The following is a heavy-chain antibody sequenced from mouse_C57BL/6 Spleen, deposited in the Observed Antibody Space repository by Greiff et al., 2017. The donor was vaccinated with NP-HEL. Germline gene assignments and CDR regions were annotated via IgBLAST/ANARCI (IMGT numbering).Heavy chain of an antibody. CDR2: IYPGSGST. V-gene: IGHV1-55*01. J-gene: IGHJ2*01. CDR1: GYTFTSYW. Sequence: QVQLQQPGAELVKPGASVKMSCKASGYTFTSYWITWVKQRPGQGLEWIGDIYPGSGSTNYNEKFKSKATLTVDTSSSTAYMQLSSLTSEDSAVYYCAIDSSGYGYFDHWGQGTTLTVSS. D-gene: IGHD3-2*02. CDR3: AIDSSGYGYFDH.